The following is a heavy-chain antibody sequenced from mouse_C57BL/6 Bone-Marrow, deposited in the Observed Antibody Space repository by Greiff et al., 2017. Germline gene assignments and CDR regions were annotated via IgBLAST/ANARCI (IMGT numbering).Heavy chain of an antibody. J-gene: IGHJ4*01. CDR3: LGGNYAAMDY. V-gene: IGHV1-22*01. CDR2: INPNNGGT. CDR1: GYTFTDYN. Sequence: VQLQQSGPELVKPGASVKMSCKASGYTFTDYNMHWVKQSHGKSLEWIGYINPNNGGTSYNQKFKGKATLTVNKSSSTAYMELRSLTSEDSAVYYCLGGNYAAMDYWGQGTSVTVSS. D-gene: IGHD2-1*01.